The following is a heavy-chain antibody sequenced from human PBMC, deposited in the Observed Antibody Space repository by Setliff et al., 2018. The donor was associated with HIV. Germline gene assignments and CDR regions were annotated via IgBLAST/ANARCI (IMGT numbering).Heavy chain of an antibody. CDR3: ARGPYADPYKLFDP. J-gene: IGHJ5*02. D-gene: IGHD4-17*01. CDR1: GVSFTSSDW. V-gene: IGHV4-4*02. CDR2: VYYGGAT. Sequence: SETLSLTCTVSGVSFTSSDWWVWFRQPPGKGLEWVGEVYYGGATKYNPSLESRLAISMDKSKNQFSLRLDSATAADTAVYFCARGPYADPYKLFDPWGQGMLVTVSS.